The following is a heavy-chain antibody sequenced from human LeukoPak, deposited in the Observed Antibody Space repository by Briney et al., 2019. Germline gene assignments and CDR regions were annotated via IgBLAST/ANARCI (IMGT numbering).Heavy chain of an antibody. D-gene: IGHD2-2*02. Sequence: SETLSLTCTVSGGSISSSSYYWGWIRQPPGKGLEWIGSIYYSGSTYYNPSLKSRVTISVDTSKNQFSLKLSSVTAADTAVYYCARATPAILRNWGQGTLVTVSS. CDR1: GGSISSSSYY. V-gene: IGHV4-39*07. CDR3: ARATPAILRN. J-gene: IGHJ4*02. CDR2: IYYSGST.